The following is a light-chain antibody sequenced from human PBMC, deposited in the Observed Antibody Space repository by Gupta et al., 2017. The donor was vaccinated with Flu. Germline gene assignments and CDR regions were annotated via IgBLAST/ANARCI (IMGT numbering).Light chain of an antibody. Sequence: SVTISCTGTSSDGGTYNRVSWYKQSQATAPKRMIDEVSRRPSGVPDRCSASKSGNTASLPISALQGEDDADDYCSSYTSSYTEVFGTGTKLTVL. CDR1: SSDGGTYNR. CDR2: EVS. V-gene: IGLV2-18*02. J-gene: IGLJ1*01. CDR3: SSYTSSYTEV.